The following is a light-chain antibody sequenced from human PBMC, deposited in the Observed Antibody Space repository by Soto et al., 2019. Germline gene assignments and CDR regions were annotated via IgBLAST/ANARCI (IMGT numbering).Light chain of an antibody. Sequence: EIVLTQSPATLSLSPGGRATLSCRASQSVSSSYLAWYQQKPGQAPRLLFYGASSRATGIPDRFSGSGSGTDFILTISRLEPDDFAVYYCQQYGRSPWTFGQGTKVDIK. CDR3: QQYGRSPWT. CDR1: QSVSSSY. V-gene: IGKV3-20*01. CDR2: GAS. J-gene: IGKJ1*01.